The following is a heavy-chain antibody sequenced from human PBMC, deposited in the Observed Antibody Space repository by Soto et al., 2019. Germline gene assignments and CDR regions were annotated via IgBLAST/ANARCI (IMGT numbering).Heavy chain of an antibody. CDR3: ARDQDDNLTGYYIFHY. D-gene: IGHD3-9*01. CDR2: ISSSSSYI. Sequence: EVQLVESGGGLVKPGGSLRLSCAASGFTFSSYSMNWVRQAPGKGLEWVSSISSSSSYIYYADSVKGRFTNSRYNAKNALYLQMNSLRAEDTAVYYCARDQDDNLTGYYIFHYWGKGTLVTVSS. V-gene: IGHV3-21*01. J-gene: IGHJ4*02. CDR1: GFTFSSYS.